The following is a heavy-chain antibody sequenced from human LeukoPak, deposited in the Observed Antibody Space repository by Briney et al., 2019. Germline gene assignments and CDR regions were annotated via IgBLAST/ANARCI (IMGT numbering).Heavy chain of an antibody. CDR3: ARGSFRRGGYNFDY. Sequence: GRSLRLSCAASGFIFSGYGMHWVRQAPGKGLEWVAVIWFDGSYKYCGDSVKGRFTISSDNSKSMLYLEMNSLRAEDTAVFYCARGSFRRGGYNFDYWGPGTLVTVSS. J-gene: IGHJ4*02. D-gene: IGHD5-24*01. CDR2: IWFDGSYK. V-gene: IGHV3-33*01. CDR1: GFIFSGYG.